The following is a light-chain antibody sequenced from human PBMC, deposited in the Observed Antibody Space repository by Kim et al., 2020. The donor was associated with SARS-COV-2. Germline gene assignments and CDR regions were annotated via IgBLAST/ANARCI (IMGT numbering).Light chain of an antibody. CDR2: EDT. Sequence: SPVQTARITCSGDALPNQYAYWFQQKPGQAPVLVIYEDTERPSGIPERFSGSTSGTTVTLTISGVQAEDEADYYCQSSDSSDTFWVFGGGTQLTVL. CDR1: ALPNQY. V-gene: IGLV3-25*03. CDR3: QSSDSSDTFWV. J-gene: IGLJ3*02.